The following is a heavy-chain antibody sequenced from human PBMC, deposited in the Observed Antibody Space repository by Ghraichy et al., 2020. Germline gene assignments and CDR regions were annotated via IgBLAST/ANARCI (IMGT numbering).Heavy chain of an antibody. J-gene: IGHJ4*02. D-gene: IGHD3-10*01. Sequence: GGSLRLSCAASGFSFNNFAMHWARQAPGKGLEWLSVLPSDRDNENYADSVRGRFTITRDNSKNTVYLEMIDLRTDDTAVYYCARGDGPGSWLIDHWGQGTLVTVSS. V-gene: IGHV3-30*04. CDR1: GFSFNNFA. CDR3: ARGDGPGSWLIDH. CDR2: LPSDRDNE.